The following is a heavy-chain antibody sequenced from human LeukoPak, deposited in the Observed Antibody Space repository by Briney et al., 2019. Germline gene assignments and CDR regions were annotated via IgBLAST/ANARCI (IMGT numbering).Heavy chain of an antibody. D-gene: IGHD6-13*01. V-gene: IGHV4-34*01. J-gene: IGHJ4*02. CDR1: GGSFSGYY. CDR2: INHSGST. Sequence: SETLSLTCAVYGGSFSGYYWSWIRQPPGKGLEWIGEINHSGSTNYNPSLKSRVTISVDTSKNQFSLKLSSVTAADTAVYYCAREPLYSSSWYLDYWGQGTLVTVSS. CDR3: AREPLYSSSWYLDY.